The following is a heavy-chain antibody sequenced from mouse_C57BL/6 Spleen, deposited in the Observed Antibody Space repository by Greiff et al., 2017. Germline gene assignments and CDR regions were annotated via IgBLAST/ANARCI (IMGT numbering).Heavy chain of an antibody. CDR3: ASMVTTGWYFDV. J-gene: IGHJ1*03. CDR1: GFTFSDYG. D-gene: IGHD2-2*01. V-gene: IGHV5-17*01. CDR2: ISSGSSTI. Sequence: EVQLVESGGGLVKPGGSLKLSCAASGFTFSDYGMHWVRQAPEKGLEWVAYISSGSSTIYYADTVKGRFTISRDNAKNTLFLQMTSLRCEDTAMYYCASMVTTGWYFDVWGTGTTVTVSS.